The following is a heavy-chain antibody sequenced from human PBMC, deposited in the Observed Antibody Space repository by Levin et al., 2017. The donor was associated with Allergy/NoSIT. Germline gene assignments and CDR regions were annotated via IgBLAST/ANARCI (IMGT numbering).Heavy chain of an antibody. Sequence: GGSLRLSCAASGFTFNTNWMSWVRQAPGKGLEWVANIKHDGREENYADSVKGRFTISRDNAKNSLFLQMNSLRAEDTAVYFCAKDTYGTFDFWGQGSLVTVSS. CDR2: IKHDGREE. CDR1: GFTFNTNW. CDR3: AKDTYGTFDF. J-gene: IGHJ4*02. D-gene: IGHD3-10*01. V-gene: IGHV3-7*04.